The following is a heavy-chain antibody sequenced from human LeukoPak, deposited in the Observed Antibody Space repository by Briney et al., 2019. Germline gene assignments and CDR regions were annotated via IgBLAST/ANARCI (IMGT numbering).Heavy chain of an antibody. CDR3: AREPLYGGTFDY. V-gene: IGHV1-18*01. J-gene: IGHJ4*02. D-gene: IGHD4-23*01. Sequence: ASVKVSCKASGYTFTNYGISWVRQAPGQGLEWMGWVSAYNGNTNSAQKLQGRVTMTTDTSTSTAYMELRSLRSDDTAVYYCAREPLYGGTFDYWGQGTLVTVSS. CDR1: GYTFTNYG. CDR2: VSAYNGNT.